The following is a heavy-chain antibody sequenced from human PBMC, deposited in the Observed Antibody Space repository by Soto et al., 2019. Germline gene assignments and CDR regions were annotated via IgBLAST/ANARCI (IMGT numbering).Heavy chain of an antibody. V-gene: IGHV4-39*01. D-gene: IGHD1-1*01. CDR3: ASLPDMEGMDV. CDR2: IYYSGST. CDR1: GGSISSSSYY. Sequence: QLQLQESGPGLVKPSETLSLTCTVSGGSISSSSYYWGWIRQPPGKGLEWIGSIYYSGSTYYNPSLKSRVTISVDTSKNQFSLKLSSVTAADTAVYYCASLPDMEGMDVWGQGTTVTVSS. J-gene: IGHJ6*02.